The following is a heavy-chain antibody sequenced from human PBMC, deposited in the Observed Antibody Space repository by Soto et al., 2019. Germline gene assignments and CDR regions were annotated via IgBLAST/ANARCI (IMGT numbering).Heavy chain of an antibody. CDR2: IDPSDSYT. CDR1: GYSFTSYW. CDR3: ARHIGYDDFWSGRYYYGMDG. V-gene: IGHV5-10-1*01. Sequence: GESLKISCKGSGYSFTSYWISWVRQMPGKGLEWMGRIDPSDSYTNYSPSFQGHVTISADKSISTAHLQWSSLKASDTAMYYCARHIGYDDFWSGRYYYGMDGWGQGNTVTVSS. D-gene: IGHD3-3*01. J-gene: IGHJ6*02.